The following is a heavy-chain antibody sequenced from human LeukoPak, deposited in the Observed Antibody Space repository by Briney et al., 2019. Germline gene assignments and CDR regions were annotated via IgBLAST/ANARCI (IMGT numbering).Heavy chain of an antibody. CDR2: IYYSGST. V-gene: IGHV4-34*01. Sequence: SETLCLTCAVYGGAFSSYYWGWIRQPPRKGLERIGGIYYSGSTYYNPSPKSRVTISVDTSKNQFSLKLNSVTAADTAVYYCARVADDYFYYYYMDVWGKGTTVTVSS. J-gene: IGHJ6*03. CDR3: ARVADDYFYYYYMDV. CDR1: GGAFSSYY.